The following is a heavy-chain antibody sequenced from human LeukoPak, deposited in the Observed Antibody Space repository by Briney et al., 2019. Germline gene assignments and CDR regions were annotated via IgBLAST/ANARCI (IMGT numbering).Heavy chain of an antibody. CDR3: ARGRGAAYCGGDCYSFGY. V-gene: IGHV4-34*01. Sequence: PSETLSLTCAVYGGSFSGYYWSWIRQPPRKGLEWIGEINHSGSTNSTPSLTSRVTISVDTSKNQFSLKLSSVTAADTAVYYCARGRGAAYCGGDCYSFGYWGQGTLVTVSS. D-gene: IGHD2-21*02. CDR1: GGSFSGYY. CDR2: INHSGST. J-gene: IGHJ4*02.